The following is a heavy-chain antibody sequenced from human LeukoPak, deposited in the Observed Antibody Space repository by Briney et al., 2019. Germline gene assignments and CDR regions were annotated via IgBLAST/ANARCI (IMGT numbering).Heavy chain of an antibody. Sequence: GGSLRLSCAASGFTFSAYWMHWVRQAPGKGLVWVSRVKYDGSTTTYADSVKGRFTISRDNAKNILYLQMNSLRVEDTAVYYCARGNPNRNALDLWGQGTMVTISS. CDR2: VKYDGSTT. CDR1: GFTFSAYW. D-gene: IGHD1-14*01. J-gene: IGHJ3*01. CDR3: ARGNPNRNALDL. V-gene: IGHV3-74*01.